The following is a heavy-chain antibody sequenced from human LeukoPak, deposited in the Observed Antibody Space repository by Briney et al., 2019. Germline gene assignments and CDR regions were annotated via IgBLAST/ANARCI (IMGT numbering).Heavy chain of an antibody. J-gene: IGHJ4*02. V-gene: IGHV4-4*07. D-gene: IGHD3-3*01. Sequence: SETLSLTCTVSGGSISSYYWSCIRQPAGKGLEWIGRIYTSGSTNYNPSLKSRVTMSVDTSKNQFSLKLSSVTAADTAVYYCARDQSVGDFWSGYYNPYYFDYWGQGTLVTVSS. CDR3: ARDQSVGDFWSGYYNPYYFDY. CDR2: IYTSGST. CDR1: GGSISSYY.